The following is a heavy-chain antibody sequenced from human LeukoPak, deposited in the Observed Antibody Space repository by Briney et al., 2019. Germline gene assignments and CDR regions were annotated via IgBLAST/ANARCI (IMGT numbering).Heavy chain of an antibody. Sequence: ASVKVSCKVSGYTFTELSMHWVRQAPGKGLEWMGGFDPEDGETIYAQKFQGRVTMTEDTSTDTAYMELSSLRSEDTAVYYCATGIDFGVVIGAFDIWGQGTMVTVSS. D-gene: IGHD3-3*01. J-gene: IGHJ3*02. V-gene: IGHV1-24*01. CDR1: GYTFTELS. CDR3: ATGIDFGVVIGAFDI. CDR2: FDPEDGET.